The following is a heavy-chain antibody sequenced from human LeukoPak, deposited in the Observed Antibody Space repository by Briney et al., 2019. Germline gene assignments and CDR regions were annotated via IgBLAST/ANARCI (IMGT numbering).Heavy chain of an antibody. CDR1: GYSFTGQY. J-gene: IGHJ4*02. CDR3: AKYSYVDSGYCYY. CDR2: INPNSGDT. Sequence: ASVKVSCKASGYSFTGQYMHWVRQAPGQGLEWMGWINPNSGDTNYAQKFQGRVTMTRDTSISTAYIELTMLTSDDKAVYFCAKYSYVDSGYCYYWGQGTLVNVSS. D-gene: IGHD3-22*01. V-gene: IGHV1-2*02.